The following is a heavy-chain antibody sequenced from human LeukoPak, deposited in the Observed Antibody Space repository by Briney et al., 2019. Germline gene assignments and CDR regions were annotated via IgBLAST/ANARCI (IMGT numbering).Heavy chain of an antibody. J-gene: IGHJ4*02. Sequence: GASVKVSCKASGYTFTSYGISWVRQAPGQGLEWVGWISAYNGNTNYAQKLQGRVTMTTDTSTSTAYMELRSLRSDDTAVYYCARDSQYDILTGYPGYFDYWGQGTLVTVSS. CDR2: ISAYNGNT. D-gene: IGHD3-9*01. CDR1: GYTFTSYG. V-gene: IGHV1-18*01. CDR3: ARDSQYDILTGYPGYFDY.